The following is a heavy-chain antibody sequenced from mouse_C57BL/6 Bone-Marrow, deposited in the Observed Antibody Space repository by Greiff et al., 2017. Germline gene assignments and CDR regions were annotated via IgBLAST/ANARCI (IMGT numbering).Heavy chain of an antibody. Sequence: VQLQQPGAELVMPGASVKLSCKASGYTFTSYWMHWVKQRPGQGLEWIGEIDPSDSYTTYNQKFKGKSTLTVDKSSSTAYMQLSSLTSEDSAVYYCARLRTTVPYWYFDVWGTGTTVTVSS. D-gene: IGHD1-1*01. CDR3: ARLRTTVPYWYFDV. J-gene: IGHJ1*03. CDR2: IDPSDSYT. V-gene: IGHV1-69*01. CDR1: GYTFTSYW.